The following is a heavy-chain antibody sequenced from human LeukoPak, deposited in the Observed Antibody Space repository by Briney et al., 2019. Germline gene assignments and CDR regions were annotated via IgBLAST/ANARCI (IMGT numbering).Heavy chain of an antibody. V-gene: IGHV1-8*01. J-gene: IGHJ6*02. CDR1: GYTFTSYD. Sequence: ASVKVSCKASGYTFTSYDINWERQATGQGLEWMGWMNPNSGNTGYAQKFQGRVTMTRNTSKSTAYMELSSLSSEDTAVYYCASSKQQLVRSWFPDYGMDVWGQGTTVTVSS. CDR3: ASSKQQLVRSWFPDYGMDV. D-gene: IGHD6-13*01. CDR2: MNPNSGNT.